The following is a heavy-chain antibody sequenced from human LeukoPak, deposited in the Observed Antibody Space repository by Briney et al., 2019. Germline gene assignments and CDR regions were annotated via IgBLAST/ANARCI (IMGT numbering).Heavy chain of an antibody. CDR1: GFTFSEYS. V-gene: IGHV3-11*04. J-gene: IGHJ6*03. CDR2: ISGSGTTV. Sequence: GRSLRLSCAASGFTFSEYSMTWIRQAPGKGLEWLSYISGSGTTVDYADSVKGRFTISRDNAKNSVYLQMDSLSPEDTSVYYCVRESSPLIQYWPGDTCYYMDVWGTGTAVAVSS. D-gene: IGHD1-26*01. CDR3: VRESSPLIQYWPGDTCYYMDV.